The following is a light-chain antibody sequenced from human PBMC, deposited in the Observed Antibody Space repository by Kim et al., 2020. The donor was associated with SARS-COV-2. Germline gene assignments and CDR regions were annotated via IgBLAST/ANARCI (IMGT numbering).Light chain of an antibody. J-gene: IGKJ2*01. CDR1: QSLLHSNGYNY. CDR2: LGS. V-gene: IGKV2-28*01. CDR3: MQALRTPYT. Sequence: DIVMTQSPLSLPVTPGEPASISCRSSQSLLHSNGYNYLDWYLQKPGQSPQLLIYLGSNRASGVPDRFSGSGSGTDFTLKISRVEAEDVGVYYCMQALRTPYTFCQGTELDI.